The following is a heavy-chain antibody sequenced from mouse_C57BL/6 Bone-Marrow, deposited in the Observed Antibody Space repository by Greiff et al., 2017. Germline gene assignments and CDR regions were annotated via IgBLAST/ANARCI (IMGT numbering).Heavy chain of an antibody. Sequence: VHLVESGAELVKPGASVKLSCKASGYTFTEYTIHWVKQRSGQGLEWIGWFYPGSGSIKYNEKFKDKATLTADKSSSTVYMELSRLTSEDSAVYFCARLFYYEYYFDYWGQGTTLTVSS. J-gene: IGHJ2*01. D-gene: IGHD2-4*01. V-gene: IGHV1-62-2*01. CDR3: ARLFYYEYYFDY. CDR2: FYPGSGSI. CDR1: GYTFTEYT.